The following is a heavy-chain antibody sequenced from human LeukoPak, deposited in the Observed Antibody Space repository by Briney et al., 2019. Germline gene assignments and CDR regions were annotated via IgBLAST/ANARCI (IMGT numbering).Heavy chain of an antibody. CDR2: ITGSSGSR. D-gene: IGHD3-10*01. V-gene: IGHV3-23*01. CDR1: GFTFDSFA. CDR3: ARAGIGVTMRRFDS. J-gene: IGHJ4*02. Sequence: PGGSLRLSCAASGFTFDSFAVSWVRQAPGKGLDWVSTITGSSGSRYYADSVKGRFTISRDNSKNTLYLQMNGLRAEDTAIYYCARAGIGVTMRRFDSWGQGTLITVSS.